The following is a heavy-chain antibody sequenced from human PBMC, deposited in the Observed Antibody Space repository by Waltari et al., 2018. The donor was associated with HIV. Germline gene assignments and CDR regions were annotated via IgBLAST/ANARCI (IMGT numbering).Heavy chain of an antibody. CDR2: ISSSGSTI. CDR3: ARAFMIRGTGAFDI. V-gene: IGHV3-48*03. D-gene: IGHD3-10*01. Sequence: VQVVESGGGLVQPVGSLSLSCAASGFTFSSYEMNWVRQAPGKGLEWVSYISSSGSTIYFADSVKGRFTMSRDNAKNSLYLRMNSLRAEDTAVYYCARAFMIRGTGAFDIWGQGTMVTVSS. J-gene: IGHJ3*02. CDR1: GFTFSSYE.